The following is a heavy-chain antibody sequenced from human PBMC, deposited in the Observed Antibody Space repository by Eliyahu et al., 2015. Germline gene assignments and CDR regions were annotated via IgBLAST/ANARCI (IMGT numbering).Heavy chain of an antibody. CDR1: GFTFNTYA. D-gene: IGHD6-13*01. V-gene: IGHV3-23*01. Sequence: EVQLLESGGGLVRPGGSLRLSCAAXGFTFNTYAMTWVRQAPGKGLQWVSSIDYSGGNTYYADSVKGRFTISRDNSKSTLYLQMNSLRAEDTAIYYCAKDYSSSVSALDVWGQGTVVTLSS. CDR2: IDYSGGNT. CDR3: AKDYSSSVSALDV. J-gene: IGHJ3*01.